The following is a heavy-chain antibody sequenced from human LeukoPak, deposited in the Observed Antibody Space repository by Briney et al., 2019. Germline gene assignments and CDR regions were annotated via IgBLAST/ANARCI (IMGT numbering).Heavy chain of an antibody. D-gene: IGHD6-19*01. CDR3: ARDLSSSGWWVDFDY. V-gene: IGHV4-39*07. CDR2: IYYSGST. Sequence: SETLSITCTVSGGSISSSSYYWGWIRQPPGKGLEWIGSIYYSGSTYYNPSLKSRVTISVDTSKNQFSLKLSSVTAADTAVYYCARDLSSSGWWVDFDYWGQGTLVTVSS. J-gene: IGHJ4*02. CDR1: GGSISSSSYY.